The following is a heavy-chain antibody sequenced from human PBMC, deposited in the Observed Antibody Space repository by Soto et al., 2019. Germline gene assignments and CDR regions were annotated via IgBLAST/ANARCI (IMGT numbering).Heavy chain of an antibody. D-gene: IGHD4-4*01. J-gene: IGHJ4*02. V-gene: IGHV3-23*01. CDR2: MSGSGGHI. CDR1: GFRSSDFY. Sequence: PGGSLRLSCAASGFRSSDFYMTWVRQAPGKGLEWVSGMSGSGGHIYYADSVKGRFTVSRDNSNSTLYLQMNSLRAEDTAVYYCARAVTQYFDSWGQGSLVTVSS. CDR3: ARAVTQYFDS.